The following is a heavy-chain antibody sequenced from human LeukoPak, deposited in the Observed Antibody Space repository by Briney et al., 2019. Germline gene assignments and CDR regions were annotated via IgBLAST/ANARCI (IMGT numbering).Heavy chain of an antibody. CDR2: ISSSSGNI. V-gene: IGHV3-48*03. CDR1: GFTFITSE. Sequence: GGSLRLSCAASGFTFITSEMNWVRQAPGKGLEWVSYISSSSGNIYYADSVKGRFTISRDNAKNSLYLQMNSLRAEDTAVYYCARGGGVLRFLEGQSPYYFDYWGQGTLVTVS. J-gene: IGHJ4*02. D-gene: IGHD3-3*01. CDR3: ARGGGVLRFLEGQSPYYFDY.